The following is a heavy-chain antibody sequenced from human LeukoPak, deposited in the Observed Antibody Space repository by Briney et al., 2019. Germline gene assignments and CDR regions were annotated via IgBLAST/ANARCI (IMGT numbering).Heavy chain of an antibody. V-gene: IGHV4-61*02. CDR2: IYTSGST. Sequence: SETLSLTCTVSGGSISSGSYYWSWIRQPAGKGLEWIGRIYTSGSTNYNPSLKSRVTISVDTSKNQFSLKLSSVTAADTAVYYRARAGTMDVFDICGQRTMVTVPS. CDR1: GGSISSGSYY. D-gene: IGHD1-7*01. CDR3: ARAGTMDVFDI. J-gene: IGHJ3*02.